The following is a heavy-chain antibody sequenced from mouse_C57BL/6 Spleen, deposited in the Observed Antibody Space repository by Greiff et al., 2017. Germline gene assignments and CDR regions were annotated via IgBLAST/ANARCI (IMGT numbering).Heavy chain of an antibody. D-gene: IGHD1-1*01. V-gene: IGHV1-59*01. CDR1: GYTFTSYW. CDR2: IDPSDSYT. J-gene: IGHJ4*01. Sequence: QVQLQQPGAELVRPGTSVKLSCKASGYTFTSYWMHWVKQRPGQGLEWIGVIDPSDSYTNYNQKFKGKATLTVDTSSSTAYMQLSSLTSEDSAVYYCARAQGGKYGSPHYYAMDYWGQGTSVTVSS. CDR3: ARAQGGKYGSPHYYAMDY.